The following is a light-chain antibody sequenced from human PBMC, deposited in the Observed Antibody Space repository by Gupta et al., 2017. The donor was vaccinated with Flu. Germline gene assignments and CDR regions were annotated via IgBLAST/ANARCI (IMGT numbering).Light chain of an antibody. CDR1: SSNIGAGYD. CDR2: GNS. V-gene: IGLV1-40*01. CDR3: QSYDSSLSCTWV. Sequence: QSVLTHPPSVSGAPGQRVTISCTGSSSNIGAGYDVHWYQQLPGTAPKLLIYGNSNRPSGVPDRFSGSKSGTSASLAITGLQAEDEADYYCQSYDSSLSCTWVFGGGTKLTVL. J-gene: IGLJ3*02.